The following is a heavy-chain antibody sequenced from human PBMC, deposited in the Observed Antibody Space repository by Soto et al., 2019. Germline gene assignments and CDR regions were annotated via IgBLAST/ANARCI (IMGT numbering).Heavy chain of an antibody. J-gene: IGHJ6*04. CDR3: ARHNVDTAMGYLYYYYYGMEV. V-gene: IGHV5-51*01. CDR2: IYPGDSDT. CDR1: GYSFTSYW. D-gene: IGHD5-18*01. Sequence: GESLKISCKGSGYSFTSYWIGCVRQMPGKGLEWIGIIYPGDSDTRYSPSFQGQVTISADKSISTAYLQWSSLKASDTAMYYCARHNVDTAMGYLYYYYYGMEVWGEGTKVTVSS.